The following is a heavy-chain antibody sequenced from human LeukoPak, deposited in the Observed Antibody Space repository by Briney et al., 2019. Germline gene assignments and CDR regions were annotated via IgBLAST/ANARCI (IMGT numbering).Heavy chain of an antibody. CDR2: IIPIFGIA. CDR3: ARGGGGSSWYDY. CDR1: GGTFSSYA. V-gene: IGHV1-69*04. Sequence: SVKVSCKASGGTFSSYAISWVRQAPGQGLEWMGRIIPIFGIANYAQKFQGRVTITADKSTSTAYMELSSLRSEDTAVYYCARGGGGSSWYDYWGQGTLVTVSS. J-gene: IGHJ4*02. D-gene: IGHD6-13*01.